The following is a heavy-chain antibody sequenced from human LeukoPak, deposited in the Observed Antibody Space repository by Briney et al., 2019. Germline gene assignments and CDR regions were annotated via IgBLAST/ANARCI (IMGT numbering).Heavy chain of an antibody. CDR3: ARDPTSIVGALDAFDI. V-gene: IGHV3-7*01. CDR2: MKQDGSEE. J-gene: IGHJ3*02. Sequence: GGSLRLSCAASGFTFSTYWMTWVRQAPGKGLEWVAHMKQDGSEEYYVDSVKGRFTISRDNAKNSLYLQMNSLRAEDTAVYYCARDPTSIVGALDAFDIWGQGTMVTVSS. D-gene: IGHD1-26*01. CDR1: GFTFSTYW.